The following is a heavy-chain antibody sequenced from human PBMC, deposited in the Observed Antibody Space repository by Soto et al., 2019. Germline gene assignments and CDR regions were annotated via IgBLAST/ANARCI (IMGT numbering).Heavy chain of an antibody. Sequence: SETLSLTCTVSGGSISSGGYYWSWIRQHPGKGMEWIGYIYYIGSTYYNQSLKSRVTISVDTSKNQFSLRLTSVTAADTAVYYCARSVFPWGQGTLVTVSS. CDR1: GGSISSGGYY. V-gene: IGHV4-31*03. CDR3: ARSVFP. J-gene: IGHJ5*02. CDR2: IYYIGST.